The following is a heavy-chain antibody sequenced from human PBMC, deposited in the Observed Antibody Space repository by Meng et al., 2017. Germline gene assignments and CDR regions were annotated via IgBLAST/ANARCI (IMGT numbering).Heavy chain of an antibody. CDR3: ARVIAAADSYYYGMDV. Sequence: SGPTLVKPTQTLTLTCTFSGFSLSTSGMCVSWIRQPPGKALEWLALIDWDDDKYYSTSLKTRLTISKDTSKNQVVLTMTNMDPVDTATYYCARVIAAADSYYYGMDVWGQGTTVTVSS. D-gene: IGHD6-13*01. V-gene: IGHV2-70*01. J-gene: IGHJ6*02. CDR2: IDWDDDK. CDR1: GFSLSTSGMC.